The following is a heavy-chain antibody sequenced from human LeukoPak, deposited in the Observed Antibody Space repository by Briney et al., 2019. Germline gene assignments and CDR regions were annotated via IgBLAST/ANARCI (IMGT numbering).Heavy chain of an antibody. Sequence: GGSLRLSCAASGFTSSSYAMSWVRQTPGKGLEWVSVISGTGGSTYYADSVKGRFTISRDNSKNTLYLQMNSLRADDTAVYYCAKEIYGDSTGGRFQHWGQGTLVTVSS. CDR2: ISGTGGST. D-gene: IGHD4-17*01. CDR1: GFTSSSYA. J-gene: IGHJ1*01. V-gene: IGHV3-23*01. CDR3: AKEIYGDSTGGRFQH.